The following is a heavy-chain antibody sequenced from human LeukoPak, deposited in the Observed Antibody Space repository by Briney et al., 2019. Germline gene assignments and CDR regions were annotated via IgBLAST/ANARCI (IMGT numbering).Heavy chain of an antibody. CDR2: IHTSGST. CDR1: GGSISSGSYY. D-gene: IGHD4-17*01. CDR3: ARGAYGDSRWYFDY. V-gene: IGHV4-61*02. J-gene: IGHJ4*02. Sequence: SETLSLTCTVSGGSISSGSYYWSWIRQPAGKGLEWIGRIHTSGSTNYNPSLKSRVIISVDTSKNQFSLKLSPVIAADTAVYYCARGAYGDSRWYFDYWGQGTLVTVSS.